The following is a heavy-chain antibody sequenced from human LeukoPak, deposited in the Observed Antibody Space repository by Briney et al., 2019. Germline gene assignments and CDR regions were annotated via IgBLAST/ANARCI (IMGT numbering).Heavy chain of an antibody. J-gene: IGHJ6*03. Sequence: SVNVSCKASGGSFSNYAITWVRQAPGQGLEWMGRIIPIFGATTYAQKFQGRVTITADMGSSTAYLELTGLTSEDTALYFCAKQGAVRQDYYMDVWGNGPTVIVSS. CDR2: IIPIFGAT. CDR3: AKQGAVRQDYYMDV. D-gene: IGHD3-16*01. V-gene: IGHV1-69*06. CDR1: GGSFSNYA.